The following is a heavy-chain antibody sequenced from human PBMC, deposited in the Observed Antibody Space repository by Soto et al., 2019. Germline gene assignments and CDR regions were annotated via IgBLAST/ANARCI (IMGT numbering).Heavy chain of an antibody. D-gene: IGHD3-22*01. J-gene: IGHJ3*02. CDR1: GFTFTNYP. Sequence: VGSLRLSCEASGFTFTNYPMHWVRQAPGKGLEWVALISYDGSNKYYADSVEGRFTISRDNSKNTLYLQMNSLRAEDTALYYCARDRFSSFWGLLPNLDAIDIWGRGTMVTVSS. CDR2: ISYDGSNK. CDR3: ARDRFSSFWGLLPNLDAIDI. V-gene: IGHV3-30-3*01.